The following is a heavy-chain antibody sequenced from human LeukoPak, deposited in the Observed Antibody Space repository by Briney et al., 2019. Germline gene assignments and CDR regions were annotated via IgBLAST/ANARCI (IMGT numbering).Heavy chain of an antibody. J-gene: IGHJ4*02. CDR1: GYTFTGYY. Sequence: ASVKVSCKASGYTFTGYYMHWVRQAPGQGLEWMGWINPNSGGTNYAQKFQGRVTMTRDTSISTAYMELSRLRSDDTAVYYCAKDWRVSSSPVASFWYWGQGTLVTVSS. D-gene: IGHD6-6*01. CDR2: INPNSGGT. CDR3: AKDWRVSSSPVASFWY. V-gene: IGHV1-2*02.